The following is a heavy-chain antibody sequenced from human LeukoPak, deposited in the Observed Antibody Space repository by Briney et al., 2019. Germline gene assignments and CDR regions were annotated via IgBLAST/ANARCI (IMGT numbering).Heavy chain of an antibody. D-gene: IGHD2-21*02. Sequence: PSETLSLTCTVSGGSISSSSYYWGWIRQPPGKGLEWIGSIYYSGTTYYNPSLKSRVTISVDTSKNQFSLKLSSVTAADTAVYYCARAGLSTNFYSNFDYWGQGTLVTVSS. CDR2: IYYSGTT. J-gene: IGHJ4*02. V-gene: IGHV4-39*01. CDR3: ARAGLSTNFYSNFDY. CDR1: GGSISSSSYY.